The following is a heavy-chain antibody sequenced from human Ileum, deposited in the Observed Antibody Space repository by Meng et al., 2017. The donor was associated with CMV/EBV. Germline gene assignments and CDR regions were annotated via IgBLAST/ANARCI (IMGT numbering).Heavy chain of an antibody. CDR2: VNPNAGGT. CDR3: AREGLTIAVADYYFDY. D-gene: IGHD6-19*01. CDR1: GYTFTEYF. J-gene: IGHJ4*02. V-gene: IGHV1-2*06. Sequence: SGYTFTEYFVHWVRQAPGQDLEWMGRVNPNAGGTNYAKKFHGRVPMTSDASISTAYMELRDLTSDDSAVYYCAREGLTIAVADYYFDYWGQGTLVTVSS.